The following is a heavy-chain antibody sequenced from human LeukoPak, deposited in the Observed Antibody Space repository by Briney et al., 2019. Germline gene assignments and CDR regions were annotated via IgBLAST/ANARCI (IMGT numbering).Heavy chain of an antibody. CDR3: ARDSGEGGTFDY. CDR2: IAASGVGGATI. V-gene: IGHV3-11*04. J-gene: IGHJ4*02. Sequence: GGSLRLSCAASGFTFSDYYMSWIRQAPGKGLEWVSFIAASGVGGATIYYADSVKGRFTISRDNTRNSVYLQMNSLRAEDTAVYYCARDSGEGGTFDYWGQGTLVSVSS. CDR1: GFTFSDYY. D-gene: IGHD1-26*01.